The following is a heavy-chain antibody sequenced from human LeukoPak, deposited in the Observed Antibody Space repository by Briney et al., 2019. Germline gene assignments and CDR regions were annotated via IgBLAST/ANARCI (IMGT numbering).Heavy chain of an antibody. J-gene: IGHJ3*01. Sequence: PSETLSLTCTVSGGSMTHSYWGWIRPPPGQGLEWLGHIYITGSTNSNPSLKSRVTISLDTSKTQFSLRLTSVTATDTAVYYCARRRQVSYYSPYAFDLWGQGTMVTVSS. CDR2: IYITGST. CDR1: GGSMTHSY. D-gene: IGHD2-15*01. V-gene: IGHV4-4*09. CDR3: ARRRQVSYYSPYAFDL.